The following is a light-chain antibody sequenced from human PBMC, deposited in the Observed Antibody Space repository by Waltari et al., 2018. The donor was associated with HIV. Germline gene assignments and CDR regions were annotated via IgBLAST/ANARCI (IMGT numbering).Light chain of an antibody. CDR1: SSDVGGYNS. V-gene: IGLV2-11*01. CDR2: DVT. J-gene: IGLJ3*02. CDR3: CSYAGSYTFV. Sequence: QSALTQPRSVSGSPGQSVAISCTGTSSDVGGYNSVSWYQQHPGKALKLMIYDVTKRPSGVPYRFSGSKSGNTASLTISGLQAEDEADYYCCSYAGSYTFVFGGGTKLTVL.